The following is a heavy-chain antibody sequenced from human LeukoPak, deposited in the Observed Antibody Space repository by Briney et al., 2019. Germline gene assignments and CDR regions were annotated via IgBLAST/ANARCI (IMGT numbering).Heavy chain of an antibody. CDR2: ISGSGGST. Sequence: GGSLRLSCAASGFTFSNAWMSWVRQAPGKGLEWVSGISGSGGSTYYADSVKGRFTISRDNSMNTLYLQMNSLRAEDTAVYYCAKGMSFQRFDPWGQGTLVTVSS. J-gene: IGHJ5*02. CDR1: GFTFSNAW. D-gene: IGHD1-26*01. CDR3: AKGMSFQRFDP. V-gene: IGHV3-23*01.